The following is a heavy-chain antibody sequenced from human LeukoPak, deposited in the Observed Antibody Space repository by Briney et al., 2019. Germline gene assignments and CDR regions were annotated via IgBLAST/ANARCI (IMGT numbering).Heavy chain of an antibody. CDR3: ARELLRCSSTSCYLEWIVGY. Sequence: PGRSLRLSCAASGFAFSSYAMHWVRQAPGKGLEWVAVISYDGSNKYYADSVKGRFTISRDNSKNTLYLQMNSLRVEDTAVYYCARELLRCSSTSCYLEWIVGYWGQGTLVTVSS. D-gene: IGHD2-2*01. CDR1: GFAFSSYA. J-gene: IGHJ4*02. CDR2: ISYDGSNK. V-gene: IGHV3-30-3*01.